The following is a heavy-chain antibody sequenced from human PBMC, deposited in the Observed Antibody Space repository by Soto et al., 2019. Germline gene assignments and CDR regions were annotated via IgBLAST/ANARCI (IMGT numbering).Heavy chain of an antibody. V-gene: IGHV3-73*01. CDR1: GFTFSGSA. CDR3: TSNYPDDMIRK. J-gene: IGHJ4*02. Sequence: GGSLRLSCEASGFTFSGSAMHWVRQASGKGLEWVGRIRSKANSYATAYAASVKGRFSISRDESKNTAYLQMNSLKTEDTAVYYCTSNYPDDMIRKWGKGTQVTVSS. CDR2: IRSKANSYAT. D-gene: IGHD3-22*01.